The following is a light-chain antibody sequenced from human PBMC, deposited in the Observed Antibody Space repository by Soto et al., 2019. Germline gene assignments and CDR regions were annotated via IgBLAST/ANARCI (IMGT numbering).Light chain of an antibody. J-gene: IGKJ1*01. Sequence: ILMPQSPTPLSVSPGERATLSCRARQSVSSNLAWYQQKPGQAPRLLIYGASTRATGIPARFSGSGSGTEFTLTISSLQPEDFAVYYCQQYKNGPLWTFGQGTKVDIK. V-gene: IGKV3-15*01. CDR1: QSVSSN. CDR3: QQYKNGPLWT. CDR2: GAS.